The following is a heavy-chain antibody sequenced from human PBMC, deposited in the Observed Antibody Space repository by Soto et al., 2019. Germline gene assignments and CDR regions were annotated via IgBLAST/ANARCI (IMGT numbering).Heavy chain of an antibody. J-gene: IGHJ6*02. CDR2: ITTNTGNP. V-gene: IGHV7-4-1*01. CDR3: ARDHPYSGSYSCYYYYGMDV. D-gene: IGHD1-26*01. CDR1: GYTFTSYA. Sequence: QVQLVQSGSELKKPGASVKVSCKASGYTFTSYAMNWVRQAPGQGLEWLGWITTNTGNPTYAQGFTGRFVFSLDTSGSTAYLKIGSLKAEDTAVYYCARDHPYSGSYSCYYYYGMDVWGQGTTVTVSS.